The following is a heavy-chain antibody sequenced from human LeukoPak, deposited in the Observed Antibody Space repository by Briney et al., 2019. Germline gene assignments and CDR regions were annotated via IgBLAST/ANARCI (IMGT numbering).Heavy chain of an antibody. Sequence: ASVKVSCKASGGTFSSYAISWVRQAPGQGLEWMGGIIPIFGTANYAQKFQGRVTITTDESTSTAYMELSSLRSEDTAVYYCAREGQQLVVYYFDYWGQGTLVTVSS. CDR2: IIPIFGTA. V-gene: IGHV1-69*05. J-gene: IGHJ4*02. D-gene: IGHD6-13*01. CDR3: AREGQQLVVYYFDY. CDR1: GGTFSSYA.